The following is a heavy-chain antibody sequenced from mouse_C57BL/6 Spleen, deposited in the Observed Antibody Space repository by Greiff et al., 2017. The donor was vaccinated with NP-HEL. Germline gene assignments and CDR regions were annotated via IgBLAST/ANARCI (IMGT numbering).Heavy chain of an antibody. CDR3: ARQYYYGSSSAIDY. J-gene: IGHJ4*01. Sequence: QVQLQQPGAELVRPGTSVKLSCKASGYTFTDYWMHWVKQRPGQGLEWIGVIDPSDSYTNYNQKFKGKATLTVDTSSSTAYMQLSSLTSEDSAVYYCARQYYYGSSSAIDYWGQGTSVTVSS. D-gene: IGHD1-1*01. V-gene: IGHV1-59*01. CDR1: GYTFTDYW. CDR2: IDPSDSYT.